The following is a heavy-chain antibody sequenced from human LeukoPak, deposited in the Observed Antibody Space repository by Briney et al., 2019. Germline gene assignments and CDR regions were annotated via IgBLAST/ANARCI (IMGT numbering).Heavy chain of an antibody. V-gene: IGHV3-23*01. J-gene: IGHJ5*02. CDR1: GFTFSNYA. CDR3: ARDDYGDYGNWFDP. Sequence: PGGSLRLSCAASGFTFSNYAMSWVRQAPGKGLEWVSAVSGSGHRAFYADSVKGRFTISRDNSKNTLYLQMNSLRAEDTAVYYCARDDYGDYGNWFDPWGQGTLVTVSS. D-gene: IGHD4-17*01. CDR2: VSGSGHRA.